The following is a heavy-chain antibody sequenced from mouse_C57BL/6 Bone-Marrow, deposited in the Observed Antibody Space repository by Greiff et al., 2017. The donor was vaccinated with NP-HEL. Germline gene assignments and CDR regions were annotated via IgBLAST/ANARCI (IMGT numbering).Heavy chain of an antibody. D-gene: IGHD1-1*01. J-gene: IGHJ1*03. CDR3: ARRAWGSSPYWYFDV. CDR1: GFSLTSYG. Sequence: VKLMESGPGLVQPSQCLSITCTVSGFSLTSYGVHWVRQSPGKGLEWLGVIWSGGSTDYNAAFISRLSISKDNSKSQVFFKMNSLQADNTAIYYCARRAWGSSPYWYFDVWGTGTTVTVSS. CDR2: IWSGGST. V-gene: IGHV2-2*01.